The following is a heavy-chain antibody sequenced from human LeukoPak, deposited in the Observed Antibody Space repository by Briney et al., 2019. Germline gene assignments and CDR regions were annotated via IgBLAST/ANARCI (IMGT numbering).Heavy chain of an antibody. CDR2: FDPEDGET. J-gene: IGHJ3*02. CDR3: ATVHDSSPDNWAFDI. CDR1: GYTLTELS. Sequence: ASVKVSCKVSGYTLTELSMHWVRQAPGKGLEWMGGFDPEDGETIYAQKFQGRVTMTEDTSTDTAYMELSSLRSEDTAVYYCATVHDSSPDNWAFDIWGQGTMVTVSS. D-gene: IGHD1-20*01. V-gene: IGHV1-24*01.